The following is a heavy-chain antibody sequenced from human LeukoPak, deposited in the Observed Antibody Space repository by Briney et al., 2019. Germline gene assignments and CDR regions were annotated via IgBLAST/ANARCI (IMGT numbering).Heavy chain of an antibody. CDR3: AREVGATRGLDP. J-gene: IGHJ5*02. CDR2: IKQDGGEK. V-gene: IGHV3-7*03. CDR1: GFTFSSYW. Sequence: GGSLRLSCAVSGFTFSSYWMNWVRQAPGKGLEWVASIKQDGGEKSYVDSVKGRFTISRDNAKNSLYLQMNSLRAEDTAVYYCAREVGATRGLDPWGQGTLVTVSS. D-gene: IGHD1-26*01.